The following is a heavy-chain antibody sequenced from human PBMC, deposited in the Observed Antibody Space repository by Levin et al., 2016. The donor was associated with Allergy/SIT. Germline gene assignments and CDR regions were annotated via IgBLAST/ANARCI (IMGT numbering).Heavy chain of an antibody. CDR2: ISGSGGST. J-gene: IGHJ4*02. V-gene: IGHV3-23*01. Sequence: GGSLRLSCAASGFTFSSYAMSWVRQAPGKGLEWVSAISGSGGSTYYADSVKGRFTISRDNAKNSLYLQMNSLRAEDTAVYYCALLDPTMTIRPNNDYWGQGTLVTVSS. CDR1: GFTFSSYA. CDR3: ALLDPTMTIRPNNDY. D-gene: IGHD3-22*01.